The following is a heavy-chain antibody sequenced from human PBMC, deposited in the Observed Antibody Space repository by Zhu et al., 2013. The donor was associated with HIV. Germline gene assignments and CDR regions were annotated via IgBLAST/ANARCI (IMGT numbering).Heavy chain of an antibody. CDR1: GYTFTGYY. D-gene: IGHD2-15*01. CDR2: VNPITDNA. CDR3: ARMDKGSCSAMACPDWFDP. J-gene: IGHJ5*02. V-gene: IGHV1-8*03. Sequence: QVHLVQSGAEVKKPGASVKVSCKASGYTFTGYYMHWVRQATGHGLEWMGWVNPITDNAGYAQKFQGRVSITRNTSTSTVYMELSSLRSDDTAVYYCARMDKGSCSAMACPDWFDPWGQGTLVTVSS.